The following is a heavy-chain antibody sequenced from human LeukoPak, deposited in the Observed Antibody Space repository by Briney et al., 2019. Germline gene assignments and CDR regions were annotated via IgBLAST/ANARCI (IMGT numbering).Heavy chain of an antibody. J-gene: IGHJ5*02. CDR3: ARSYGYVNWFDP. Sequence: PSETLSLTCTVSGGSISSYYWSWIRQPAGKGREWIGLMYISGSTNYNPSLKSRVTMSVDTSKNQFSLKLSSVTAADTAVYYCARSYGYVNWFDPWGQGTLVTVSS. D-gene: IGHD5-18*01. CDR1: GGSISSYY. CDR2: MYISGST. V-gene: IGHV4-4*07.